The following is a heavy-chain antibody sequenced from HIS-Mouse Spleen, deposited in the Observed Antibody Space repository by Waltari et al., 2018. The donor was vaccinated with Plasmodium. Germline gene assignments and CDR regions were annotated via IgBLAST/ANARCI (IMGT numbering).Heavy chain of an antibody. V-gene: IGHV3-30*04. CDR3: ARAHTGYSSSWYYYGMDV. J-gene: IGHJ6*02. D-gene: IGHD6-13*01. CDR1: GFTFSSYA. Sequence: QVQLVASGGGVVQPGRSLRLSCAASGFTFSSYAMPGARQAPGKGLGWVAVISYDGSNKYYADSVKGRFTISRDNSKNTLYLQMNSLRAEDTAVYYCARAHTGYSSSWYYYGMDVWGQGTTVTVSS. CDR2: ISYDGSNK.